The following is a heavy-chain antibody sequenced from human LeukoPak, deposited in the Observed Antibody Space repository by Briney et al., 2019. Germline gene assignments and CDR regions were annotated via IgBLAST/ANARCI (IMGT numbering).Heavy chain of an antibody. V-gene: IGHV3-23*01. CDR2: IHGNGETT. CDR1: ASRFSSFA. CDR3: ARDGSGSSYYYYYMDI. J-gene: IGHJ6*03. D-gene: IGHD1-1*01. Sequence: GGSLRLSCAASASRFSSFAMTWVRQAPGKGLEWVSGIHGNGETTYYADSVKGRFTISRDNSRELLYLQMNSLRVEDTAVYYCARDGSGSSYYYYYMDIWGKGTTVTVSS.